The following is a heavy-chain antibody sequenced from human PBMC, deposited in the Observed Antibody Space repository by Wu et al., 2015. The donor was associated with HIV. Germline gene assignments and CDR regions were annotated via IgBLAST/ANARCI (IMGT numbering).Heavy chain of an antibody. J-gene: IGHJ4*02. D-gene: IGHD3-22*01. CDR2: MNPNSGNT. CDR3: ATDGGAYYDSSGYSFDY. V-gene: IGHV1-8*01. CDR1: GYTFTSYD. Sequence: QVQLVQSGAEVKKPGASVKVSCKASGYTFTSYDINWVRQATGQGLEWMGWMNPNSGNTGYAQKFQGRVTMTRNTSISTAYMELSSLRSEDTAVYYCATDGGAYYDSSGYSFDYWGQGTLVTVSS.